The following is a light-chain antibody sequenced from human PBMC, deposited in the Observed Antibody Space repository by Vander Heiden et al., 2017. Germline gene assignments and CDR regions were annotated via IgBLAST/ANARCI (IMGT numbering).Light chain of an antibody. CDR2: QIS. Sequence: DIRMTQSPSTLSASVGDRVTITCRASQTISRWLAWYQQKPGKAPKLLIYQISTLERGVPSRFSGSGSGTEFTLTISSLQPDDFATDFCQQYSSYWTFGQGTKVDIK. V-gene: IGKV1-5*03. CDR1: QTISRW. CDR3: QQYSSYWT. J-gene: IGKJ1*01.